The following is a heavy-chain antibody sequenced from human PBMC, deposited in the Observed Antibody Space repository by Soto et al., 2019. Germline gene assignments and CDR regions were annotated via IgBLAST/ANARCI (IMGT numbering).Heavy chain of an antibody. D-gene: IGHD6-19*01. V-gene: IGHV3-66*01. CDR3: ARDRIAVAGNPEYFQH. CDR2: IYSGGST. CDR1: GFTVSSNY. Sequence: EVQLVESGGGLVQPGGSLRLSCAASGFTVSSNYMSWVRQAPGKGLEWVSVIYSGGSTYYADSVKGRFTMSRDNSKNTLYLQMNSLRAEDTAVYYCARDRIAVAGNPEYFQHWGQGTLVTVSS. J-gene: IGHJ1*01.